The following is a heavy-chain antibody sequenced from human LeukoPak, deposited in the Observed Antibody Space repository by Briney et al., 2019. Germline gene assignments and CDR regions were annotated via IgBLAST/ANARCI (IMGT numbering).Heavy chain of an antibody. V-gene: IGHV3-48*04. D-gene: IGHD6-13*01. CDR1: GFTLSSYS. CDR2: ISSSSSTI. Sequence: PGGSLRLSCAASGFTLSSYSMNWVRQAPGKGLEWVSYISSSSSTIYYADSVKGRFTTSRDNAKNSLYLQMNSLRAEDTAVYYCASFGIAAAYWGQGTLVTVSS. J-gene: IGHJ4*02. CDR3: ASFGIAAAY.